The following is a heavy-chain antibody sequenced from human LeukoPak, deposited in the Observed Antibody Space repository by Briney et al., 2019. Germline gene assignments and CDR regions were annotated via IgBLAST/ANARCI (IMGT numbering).Heavy chain of an antibody. J-gene: IGHJ4*02. Sequence: ASVKVSCKASGYTFTGYYMHWVRQAPGQGLEWMGWINPNSGGTNYAQKFQGRVTMTRDTSISTAYMELSRLRSDDTAVYYCARDVPRYIAVAGRRGGDYWGQGTLVTVSS. CDR2: INPNSGGT. D-gene: IGHD6-19*01. CDR1: GYTFTGYY. V-gene: IGHV1-2*02. CDR3: ARDVPRYIAVAGRRGGDY.